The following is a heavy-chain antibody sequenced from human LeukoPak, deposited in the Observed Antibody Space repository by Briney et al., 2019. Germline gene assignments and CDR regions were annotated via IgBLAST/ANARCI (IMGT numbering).Heavy chain of an antibody. Sequence: HWGSVKVSCKAPGYTFTSYGISWVRQAPGQGREWMGWISAYNGNTNYAQKLQGRVTMTTDTSTSTAYMELRSLRSDDTAVYYCARGVLQPTPNFDYWGQGTLVTVSS. V-gene: IGHV1-18*01. CDR3: ARGVLQPTPNFDY. J-gene: IGHJ4*02. D-gene: IGHD1-1*01. CDR2: ISAYNGNT. CDR1: GYTFTSYG.